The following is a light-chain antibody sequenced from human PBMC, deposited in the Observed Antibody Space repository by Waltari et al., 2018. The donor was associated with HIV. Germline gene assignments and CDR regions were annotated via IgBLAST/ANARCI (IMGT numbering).Light chain of an antibody. Sequence: NFMLTQPPSVSESPGKTVTISCTRTGGSITSNSVHWYQRRPGGSPPTVIYEDDQRPSGVPGRFSGSIDSSSNSASLTISGLKPEDEADYYCQSSDRNNQVFGGGTKLTVL. V-gene: IGLV6-57*01. CDR3: QSSDRNNQV. CDR2: EDD. CDR1: GGSITSNS. J-gene: IGLJ3*02.